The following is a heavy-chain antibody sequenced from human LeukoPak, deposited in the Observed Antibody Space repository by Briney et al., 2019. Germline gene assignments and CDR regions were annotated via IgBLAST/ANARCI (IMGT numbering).Heavy chain of an antibody. CDR3: ARDPYSSSRPLDY. CDR2: IYYSGST. V-gene: IGHV4-30-4*01. D-gene: IGHD6-13*01. J-gene: IGHJ4*02. CDR1: GGSISSGDYY. Sequence: SETLSLTCTVSGGSISSGDYYWSWIRQPPGKGLEWIGYIYYSGSTYYNPSLKSRVTISVDTSKNQFSLKLSSVTAADTAVYYCARDPYSSSRPLDYWGQGTLVIVSS.